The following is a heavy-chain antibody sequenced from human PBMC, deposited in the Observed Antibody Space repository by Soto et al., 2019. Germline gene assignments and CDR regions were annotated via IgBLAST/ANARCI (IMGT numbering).Heavy chain of an antibody. CDR2: ISSSSSTI. J-gene: IGHJ4*02. D-gene: IGHD2-2*01. Sequence: EVQLVESGGGLVQPGGSLRLSCAASGFTFNTYSMNWVRQAPGKGLEWVSYISSSSSTIYYADSVKGRFTISRDNAKNSLYLQMYSLRDEDTAVYFCARVGLCSSNSCPAIDYWGPGTLVAVSS. CDR3: ARVGLCSSNSCPAIDY. V-gene: IGHV3-48*02. CDR1: GFTFNTYS.